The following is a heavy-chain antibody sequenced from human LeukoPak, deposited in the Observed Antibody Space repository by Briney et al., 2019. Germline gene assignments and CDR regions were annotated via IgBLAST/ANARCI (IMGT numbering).Heavy chain of an antibody. V-gene: IGHV1-8*01. CDR3: ARDHYGDYCFDS. J-gene: IGHJ5*01. D-gene: IGHD3-10*01. CDR1: GYTFTSYD. CDR2: MNPNSGNT. Sequence: ASVKVSCKASGYTFTSYDINWVRQATGQGLEWMGWMNPNSGNTGYAQKFQGRVTMTRNTSISTAYMELSSLRTDDTAVFYCARDHYGDYCFDSWGQGILVTVSS.